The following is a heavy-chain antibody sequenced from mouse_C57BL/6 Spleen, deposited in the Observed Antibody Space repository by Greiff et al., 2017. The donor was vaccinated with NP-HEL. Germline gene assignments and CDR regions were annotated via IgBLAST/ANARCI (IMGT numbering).Heavy chain of an antibody. D-gene: IGHD2-1*01. V-gene: IGHV1-81*01. J-gene: IGHJ1*03. CDR2: IYPRSGNT. Sequence: VQLQQSGAELARPGASVKLSCKASGYTFTSYGISWVKQRTGQGLEWIGEIYPRSGNTYYNEKFKGKATLTADKSSSTAYMELRSLTSEDSAVYFGARKDFWGNPYFDVWGTGTTVTVSS. CDR1: GYTFTSYG. CDR3: ARKDFWGNPYFDV.